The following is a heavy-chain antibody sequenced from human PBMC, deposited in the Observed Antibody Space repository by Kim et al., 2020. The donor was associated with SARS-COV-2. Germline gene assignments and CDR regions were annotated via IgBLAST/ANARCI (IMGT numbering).Heavy chain of an antibody. J-gene: IGHJ6*02. CDR2: INPSGGST. Sequence: ASVKVSCKASGYTFISYYMHWVRQAPGQGLEWMGIINPSGGSTSYAQKFQGRVTMTRDTSTSTVYMELSSLRSDDTAVYYCARDGIAAGGTEYYYYYGMDVWGQGTTVTVSS. V-gene: IGHV1-46*01. D-gene: IGHD6-13*01. CDR1: GYTFISYY. CDR3: ARDGIAAGGTEYYYYYGMDV.